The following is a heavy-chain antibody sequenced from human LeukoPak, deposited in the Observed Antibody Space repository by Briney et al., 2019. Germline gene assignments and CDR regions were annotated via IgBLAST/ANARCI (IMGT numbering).Heavy chain of an antibody. V-gene: IGHV3-48*01. CDR2: ISSSSSTI. J-gene: IGHJ6*02. Sequence: GGSLRLSCAASGFTFSSYSMNWVRQAPGKGPEWVSYISSSSSTIYYADSVKGRFTISRDNAKNSLYLQMNSLRAEDTAVYYCARVPPKSYGSGSYYIPYLFDYYYYYGMDVWGQGTTVTVSS. CDR3: ARVPPKSYGSGSYYIPYLFDYYYYYGMDV. D-gene: IGHD3-10*01. CDR1: GFTFSSYS.